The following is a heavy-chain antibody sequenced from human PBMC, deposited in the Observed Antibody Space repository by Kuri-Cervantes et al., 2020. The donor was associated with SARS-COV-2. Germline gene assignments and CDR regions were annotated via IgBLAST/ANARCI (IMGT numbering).Heavy chain of an antibody. CDR2: ISETGST. D-gene: IGHD3-10*01. CDR3: ARGTTSGYVSGPLWFHLDL. J-gene: IGHJ5*02. CDR1: GDSITIYY. Sequence: ESLKISCTVSGDSITIYYWSWIRQSPGKGLEWIGYISETGSTNSNPSLKSRVTMSVDISKNQFSLKMNSVNAADTAVYYCARGTTSGYVSGPLWFHLDLWGQGTLVTVSS. V-gene: IGHV4-59*01.